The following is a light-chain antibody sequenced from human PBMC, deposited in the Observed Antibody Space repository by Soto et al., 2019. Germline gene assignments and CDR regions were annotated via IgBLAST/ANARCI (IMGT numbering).Light chain of an antibody. V-gene: IGKV3-15*01. CDR2: GAS. CDR3: QQYKSRPPLT. Sequence: DILMTQSPAILSVSLGERATLSCLASQSISDNLAWYQQRSGQAPRLLIYGASTRATGVPARFSGSGSGTEFTLPISSLQSDDFSIYYCQQYKSRPPLTFGGGTKVE. CDR1: QSISDN. J-gene: IGKJ4*01.